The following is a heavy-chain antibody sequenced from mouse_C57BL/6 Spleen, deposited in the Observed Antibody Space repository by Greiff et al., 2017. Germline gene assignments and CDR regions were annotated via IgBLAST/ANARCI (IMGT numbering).Heavy chain of an antibody. D-gene: IGHD3-1*01. J-gene: IGHJ2*01. V-gene: IGHV1-50*01. CDR2: IDPSDSYT. CDR3: ARSGAYYFDY. Sequence: QVQLQQPGAELVKPGASVKLSCKASGYTFTSYWMQWVKQRPGQGLEWIGEIDPSDSYTNYNQKFKGKATLTGDTSSITAYMQLSSLTSEDSAVYYCARSGAYYFDYWGQGTTLTVSS. CDR1: GYTFTSYW.